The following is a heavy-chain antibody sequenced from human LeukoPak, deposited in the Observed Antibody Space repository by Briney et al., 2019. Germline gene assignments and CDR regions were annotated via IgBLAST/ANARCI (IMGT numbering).Heavy chain of an antibody. V-gene: IGHV4-4*02. J-gene: IGHJ6*03. CDR3: ARANDYGDPLPRYMDV. Sequence: KPSGTLSLTCAVSGGFISSSNWWSWVRQPPGKGLQWIGEIYHSGSTNYNPSLKSRVTISVDKSKNQFSLKLSSVTAADTAVYYCARANDYGDPLPRYMDVWGKGTTVTVSS. CDR2: IYHSGST. D-gene: IGHD4-17*01. CDR1: GGFISSSNW.